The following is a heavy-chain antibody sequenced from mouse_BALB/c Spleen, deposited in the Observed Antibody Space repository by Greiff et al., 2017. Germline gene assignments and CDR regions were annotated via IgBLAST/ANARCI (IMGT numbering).Heavy chain of an antibody. D-gene: IGHD4-1*01. V-gene: IGHV1-67*01. Sequence: QVQLQQSGPELVRPGVSVKISCKGSGYTFTDYAMLWVKQSHAKSLEWIGFISTYSGNTNYNQKFKGKATMTVDKSSSTAYMELARLTSEDSAIYYCAREGELGPYFDYWGQGTTLTVSS. CDR2: ISTYSGNT. CDR1: GYTFTDYA. J-gene: IGHJ2*01. CDR3: AREGELGPYFDY.